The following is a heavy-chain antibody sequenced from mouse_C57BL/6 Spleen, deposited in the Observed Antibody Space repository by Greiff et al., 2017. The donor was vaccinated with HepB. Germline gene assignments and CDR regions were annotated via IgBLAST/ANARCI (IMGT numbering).Heavy chain of an antibody. V-gene: IGHV5-17*01. D-gene: IGHD1-1*01. CDR3: ARHGSSTPFDY. CDR1: GFTFSDYG. CDR2: ISSGSSTI. J-gene: IGHJ2*01. Sequence: DVKLQESGGGLVKPGGSLKLSCAASGFTFSDYGMHWVRQAPEKGLEWVAYISSGSSTIYYADTVKGRFTISRDNAKNTLFLQMTSLRSEDTAMYYCARHGSSTPFDYWGQGTTLTVSS.